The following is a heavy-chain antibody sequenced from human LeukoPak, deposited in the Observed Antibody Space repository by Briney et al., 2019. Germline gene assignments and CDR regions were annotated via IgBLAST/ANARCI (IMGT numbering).Heavy chain of an antibody. CDR2: ISGDSGST. CDR1: GFTFDDYA. J-gene: IGHJ4*02. CDR3: ARTSIAARRFDY. V-gene: IGHV3-43*02. D-gene: IGHD6-6*01. Sequence: PGGSLRLSCAASGFTFDDYAMHWVRQAPGKGLEWASLISGDSGSTCYADSVKGRFTISRDNAKNSLYLQMNSLRAGDTAVYYCARTSIAARRFDYWGQGTLVTVSS.